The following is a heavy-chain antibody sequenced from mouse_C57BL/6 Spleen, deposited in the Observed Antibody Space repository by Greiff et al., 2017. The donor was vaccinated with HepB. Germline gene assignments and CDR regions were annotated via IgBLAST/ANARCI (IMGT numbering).Heavy chain of an antibody. V-gene: IGHV1-55*01. CDR2: IYPGSGST. CDR1: GYTFTSYW. CDR3: AREHDYDGYFDD. Sequence: VQLQQPGAELVKPGASVKMSCKASGYTFTSYWITWVKQRPGQGLEWIGDIYPGSGSTNYNEKFKSKATLTVDTSSSTAYMQLSSLTSEDSAVYYCAREHDYDGYFDDWGQGTTLTVAS. J-gene: IGHJ2*01. D-gene: IGHD2-4*01.